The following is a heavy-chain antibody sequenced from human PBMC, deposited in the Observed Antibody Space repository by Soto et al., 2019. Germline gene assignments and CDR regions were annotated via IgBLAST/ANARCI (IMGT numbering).Heavy chain of an antibody. V-gene: IGHV3-33*01. CDR1: GFTFSSYG. D-gene: IGHD3-10*01. J-gene: IGHJ4*02. CDR3: AREKIPYGSGSYPLYFDY. CDR2: IWYDGSNK. Sequence: GGSLRLSCAASGFTFSSYGMHWVRQAPGKGLEWVAVIWYDGSNKYYADSVKGRFTISRDNSKNTLYLQMNSLRAEDTAVYYCAREKIPYGSGSYPLYFDYWGQGTLVTVSS.